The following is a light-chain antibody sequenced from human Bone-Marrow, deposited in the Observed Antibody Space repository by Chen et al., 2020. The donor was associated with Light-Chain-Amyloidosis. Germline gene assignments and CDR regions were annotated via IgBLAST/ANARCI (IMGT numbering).Light chain of an antibody. V-gene: IGLV3-21*02. J-gene: IGLJ3*02. CDR3: QVWDGSRDRPV. Sequence: SYVLTQPSSVSVAPGQTATIACGGNNIGSTSVHWYQKTPGQAPLLVVYDDSDRPSGIPERLSGSELGNTATLTISRVAAGDEADYDCQVWDGSRDRPVFGGGTKRTVL. CDR1: NIGSTS. CDR2: DDS.